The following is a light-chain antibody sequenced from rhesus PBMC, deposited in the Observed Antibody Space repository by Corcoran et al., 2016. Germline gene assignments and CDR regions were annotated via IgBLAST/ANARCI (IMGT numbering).Light chain of an antibody. J-gene: IGKJ4*01. V-gene: IGKV1-25*01. CDR1: QGITKY. Sequence: DIQMTQSPSSLSASVGDTVTITCQASQGITKYLAWYQQQPGKTPNLLIYDASTLQSGVPSRFSGNGSGTEFALTISSLKPEDFATYYCQHHNSYPPTFGGGTKVELK. CDR3: QHHNSYPPT. CDR2: DAS.